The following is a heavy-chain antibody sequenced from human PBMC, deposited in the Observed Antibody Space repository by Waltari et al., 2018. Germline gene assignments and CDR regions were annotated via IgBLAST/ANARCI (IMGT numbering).Heavy chain of an antibody. Sequence: EVQLLESGGGLVQPGGSLRLSCAASGFTFSSYAMSWVRQAPGKGLEWVSAISGSGGSKYYADSVKGRFTISRDNSKNTLYLQMNSLRAEDTAVYYCAKSEEDIVVVVAATSLDYWGQGTLVTVSS. D-gene: IGHD2-15*01. CDR3: AKSEEDIVVVVAATSLDY. V-gene: IGHV3-23*01. J-gene: IGHJ4*02. CDR1: GFTFSSYA. CDR2: ISGSGGSK.